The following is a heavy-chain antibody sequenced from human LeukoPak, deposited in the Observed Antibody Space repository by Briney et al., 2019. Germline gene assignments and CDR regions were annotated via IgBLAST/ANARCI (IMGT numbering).Heavy chain of an antibody. CDR2: TYYRSKWLN. D-gene: IGHD4-17*01. J-gene: IGHJ3*02. CDR3: AIDYGDPIGAFDI. V-gene: IGHV6-1*01. CDR1: GDSVSSNSAA. Sequence: SQTLSLTCAISGDSVSSNSAAWNWIRQSPSRGLEWLGRTYYRSKWLNDYAVSVQSRITINPDTSKNQFSLHLNSVTPEDTAVYYCAIDYGDPIGAFDIWGQGTMVTVSS.